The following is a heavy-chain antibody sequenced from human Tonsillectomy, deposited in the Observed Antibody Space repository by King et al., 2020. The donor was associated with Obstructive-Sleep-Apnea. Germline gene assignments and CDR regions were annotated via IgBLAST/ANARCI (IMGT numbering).Heavy chain of an antibody. CDR3: ARSITGYNYGYYY. V-gene: IGHV4-39*07. D-gene: IGHD5-18*01. CDR1: GDSISSSRYY. Sequence: QLQLQESGPGLVKPSETLSLTCTVSGDSISSSRYYWGWIRQPPGKGLEWVGNIDRSGSSYYNPSLKSRVTISVDTSNNQFSLKLSSVTAADTAVYYCARSITGYNYGYYYWGQGTLVTVSS. J-gene: IGHJ4*02. CDR2: IDRSGSS.